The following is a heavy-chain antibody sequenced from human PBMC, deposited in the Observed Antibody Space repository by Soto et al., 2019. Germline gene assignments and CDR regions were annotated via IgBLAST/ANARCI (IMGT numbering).Heavy chain of an antibody. CDR1: GGSISSGDYY. CDR3: ARVIAWVEWLSVPDY. Sequence: QVQLQESGPGLVKPSQTLSLTCTVSGGSISSGDYYWSWIRQPPGKGLEWIGYIYYSGSTYYNPALKSRVNISVDTSKNQFSLKLSSVTAADTAVYYCARVIAWVEWLSVPDYWGQGTLVTVSS. D-gene: IGHD3-3*01. CDR2: IYYSGST. V-gene: IGHV4-30-4*01. J-gene: IGHJ4*02.